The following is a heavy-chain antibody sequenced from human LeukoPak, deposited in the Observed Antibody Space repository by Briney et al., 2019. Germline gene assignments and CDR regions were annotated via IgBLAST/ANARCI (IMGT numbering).Heavy chain of an antibody. J-gene: IGHJ4*02. Sequence: GGSLRLSCEASAFTFSSYWMSWVRQAPGKGLEWVANIKEDGSEINYVDSVKGRFTISRDNAKNSLFLQMNSLRVEDTAVYYCAGDRGYSSFDYWGQGTLVTVPA. CDR1: AFTFSSYW. CDR3: AGDRGYSSFDY. V-gene: IGHV3-7*01. CDR2: IKEDGSEI. D-gene: IGHD4-23*01.